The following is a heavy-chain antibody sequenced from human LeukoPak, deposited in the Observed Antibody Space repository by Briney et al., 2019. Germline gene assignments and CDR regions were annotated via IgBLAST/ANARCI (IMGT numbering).Heavy chain of an antibody. CDR2: ISSGGSAI. Sequence: GGSLRLSCAASGFTFRDYYMTWIRQAPGKGLEWVSYISSGGSAIYYADSVKGRFTISRDNAKSSLYLQMNSLRADDTAVYYCARAFHDALDIWGQGTMVTVSS. CDR3: ARAFHDALDI. CDR1: GFTFRDYY. V-gene: IGHV3-11*01. J-gene: IGHJ3*02.